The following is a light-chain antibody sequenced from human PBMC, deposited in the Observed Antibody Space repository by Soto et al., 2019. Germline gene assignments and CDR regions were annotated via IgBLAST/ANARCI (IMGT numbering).Light chain of an antibody. Sequence: QSALTQPASVSGSPGQSITISCTGASSDVGIYDLVSWYQHHPGKAPKLMIYEASKRPSGVSNRFSGSKSGNTASLTISGLQAEDEAEYYCSSYTNINTRACVFGTGTQLTVL. CDR3: SSYTNINTRACV. CDR2: EAS. V-gene: IGLV2-14*02. J-gene: IGLJ7*01. CDR1: SSDVGIYDL.